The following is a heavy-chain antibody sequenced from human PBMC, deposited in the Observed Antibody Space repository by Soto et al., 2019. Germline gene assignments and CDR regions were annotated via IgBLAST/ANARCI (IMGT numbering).Heavy chain of an antibody. CDR1: GFTFSNYA. D-gene: IGHD3-22*01. CDR2: IRYDGAIQ. J-gene: IGHJ4*02. V-gene: IGHV3-30-3*01. CDR3: AREDRFYDRSQQSFDS. Sequence: PCGSLRLSCAASGFTFSNYAMHWVRQAPGKGLEWVAVIRYDGAIQYYADSVRGRFTISRDNSNNILYLHMNSLRVDETAVYYCAREDRFYDRSQQSFDSWGQRTMGTVSA.